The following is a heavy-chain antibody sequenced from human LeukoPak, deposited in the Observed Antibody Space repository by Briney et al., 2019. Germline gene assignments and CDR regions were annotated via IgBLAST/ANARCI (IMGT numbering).Heavy chain of an antibody. Sequence: SETLSLTCTVSGASISSGSYYWSWIRQPAGKGLEWIGRIYSSENTNYNPSLKSRVTITVDTSKNKFSLELNSVTAADTAVYYCARSLITPTNWFDPWGQGTLVTVSS. CDR3: ARSLITPTNWFDP. D-gene: IGHD2-15*01. CDR1: GASISSGSYY. J-gene: IGHJ5*02. CDR2: IYSSENT. V-gene: IGHV4-61*02.